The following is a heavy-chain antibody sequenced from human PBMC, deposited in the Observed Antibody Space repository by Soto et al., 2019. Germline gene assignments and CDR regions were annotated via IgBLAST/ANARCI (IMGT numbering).Heavy chain of an antibody. CDR1: GGTFSTYR. V-gene: IGHV1-69*02. D-gene: IGHD2-21*01. Sequence: QVQLVQSGAEVKKPGSSVKVSCKDSGGTFSTYRMFWLRQAPGQGLEWMGRIIPMLGIANNAQRFQDRVTLTADKSTATAHMELSSLRSQGTALYYCTIGSWSGEVFDIWGQGTLVTVSS. CDR3: TIGSWSGEVFDI. J-gene: IGHJ3*02. CDR2: IIPMLGIA.